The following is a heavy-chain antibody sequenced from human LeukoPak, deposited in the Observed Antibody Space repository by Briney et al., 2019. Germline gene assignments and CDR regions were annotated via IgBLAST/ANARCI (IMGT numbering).Heavy chain of an antibody. Sequence: PGGSLRLSCAASGFTFNSYSMNWVRQAPGKGLEWVSSISSTSSYIYYADSVKGRFTISRDNAKNSLYLQMNSLRAEDTAVYYCAREIVVAGIYYFDYWGQGILVTVSS. V-gene: IGHV3-21*01. CDR3: AREIVVAGIYYFDY. D-gene: IGHD6-19*01. J-gene: IGHJ4*02. CDR2: ISSTSSYI. CDR1: GFTFNSYS.